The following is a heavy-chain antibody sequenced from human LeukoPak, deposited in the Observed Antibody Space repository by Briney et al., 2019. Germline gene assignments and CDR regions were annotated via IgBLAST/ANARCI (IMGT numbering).Heavy chain of an antibody. CDR2: LYTGGGT. D-gene: IGHD3-22*01. V-gene: IGHV3-53*01. CDR3: TRSGYRHPYHFDS. CDR1: GFSVRTTY. Sequence: GGSLRLSCAASGFSVRTTYMSWVRQAPGKGLEWVSVLYTGGGTDHADSGKGRFTISRDNSKNTLSLQMNSLRAEDTAIYYCTRSGYRHPYHFDSWGQGTLVTVSS. J-gene: IGHJ4*02.